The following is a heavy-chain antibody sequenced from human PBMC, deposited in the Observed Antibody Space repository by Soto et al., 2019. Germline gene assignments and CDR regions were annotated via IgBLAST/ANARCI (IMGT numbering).Heavy chain of an antibody. CDR2: INPNSGGT. CDR3: ARDEGIEMSHYYGVDV. J-gene: IGHJ6*02. CDR1: GYTFTGYY. V-gene: IGHV1-2*04. Sequence: ASVKVSCKASGYTFTGYYMHWVRQAPGQGLEWMGWINPNSGGTNYAQKFQGWVTMTRDTSISTAYMELSRLRSDDTAVYYCARDEGIEMSHYYGVDVWGQGTTVTVSS.